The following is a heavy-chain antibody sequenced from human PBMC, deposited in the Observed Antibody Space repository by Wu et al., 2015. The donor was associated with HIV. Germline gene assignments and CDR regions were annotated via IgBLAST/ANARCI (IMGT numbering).Heavy chain of an antibody. Sequence: QVHLVQSGAEVKKPGASVKVSCKASGYTFTTYDINWVRQATGQGLEWMGWMNPNSGNTGYAQKFQGRVTMTRNASINTAYMELSSLKSEDTAVYYCARVGGMYSAMWYLAQWGQGTLLSVSS. CDR2: MNPNSGNT. CDR3: ARVGGMYSAMWYLAQ. V-gene: IGHV1-8*01. D-gene: IGHD2-15*01. CDR1: GYTFTTYD. J-gene: IGHJ4*02.